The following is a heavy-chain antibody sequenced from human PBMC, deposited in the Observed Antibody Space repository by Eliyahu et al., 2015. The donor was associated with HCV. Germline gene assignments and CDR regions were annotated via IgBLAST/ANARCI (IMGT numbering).Heavy chain of an antibody. Sequence: QAQLVESGGGVVQPGRSLRLSXXAAGXSFTXYGMHWVRQPPGKGLEGVAMIWYDGSNKHYADSVKGRFTISRDNSKNTLYLQMNRLKTEDTAMYYCARDIYCSGGACGRVYYALDVWGQGTTVIVSS. D-gene: IGHD2-15*01. CDR3: ARDIYCSGGACGRVYYALDV. J-gene: IGHJ6*02. CDR2: IWYDGSNK. CDR1: GXSFTXYG. V-gene: IGHV3-33*08.